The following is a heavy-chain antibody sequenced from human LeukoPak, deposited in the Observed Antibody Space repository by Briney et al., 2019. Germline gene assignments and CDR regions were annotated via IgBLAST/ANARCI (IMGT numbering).Heavy chain of an antibody. CDR1: GYTFTSYG. J-gene: IGHJ4*02. CDR3: ARDRGIYYYDSSGYYPNDY. Sequence: ASVKVSCKASGYTFTSYGISWVRQAPGQGLEWMGWISAYNGNTNYAQKLQGRVTMTTDTSTSTAYMELRSLRSDDTAVHYCARDRGIYYYDSSGYYPNDYWGQGTLVTVSS. D-gene: IGHD3-22*01. CDR2: ISAYNGNT. V-gene: IGHV1-18*01.